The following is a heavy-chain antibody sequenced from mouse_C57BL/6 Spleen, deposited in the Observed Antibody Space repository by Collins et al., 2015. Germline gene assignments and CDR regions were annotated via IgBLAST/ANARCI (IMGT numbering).Heavy chain of an antibody. J-gene: IGHJ2*01. CDR3: ARSLAVYFDY. Sequence: QLQQSGAELVRPGSSVKISCKASGYAFSSYWMNWVKQRPGQGLEWIGQIYPGDGDTNYNGKFKGKATLTADKSSSTAYMQLSSLTSEDSAVYFCARSLAVYFDYWGQGTTLTVSS. D-gene: IGHD6-1*01. V-gene: IGHV1-80*01. CDR1: GYAFSSYW. CDR2: IYPGDGDT.